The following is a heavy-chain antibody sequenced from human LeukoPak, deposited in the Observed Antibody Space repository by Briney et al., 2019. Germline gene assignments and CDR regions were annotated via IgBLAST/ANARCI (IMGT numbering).Heavy chain of an antibody. V-gene: IGHV3-23*01. Sequence: GGSLRLSCAGSGFTFSNYAMIWVRQAPGKGLEWVSAIKGSGSYTKYADSVTGRFTISRDNSKNMLYLQMNSLTADDTAIYYCAKDPNGDYIGAFDFGGQGTMVTVSS. CDR1: GFTFSNYA. J-gene: IGHJ3*01. CDR3: AKDPNGDYIGAFDF. D-gene: IGHD4-17*01. CDR2: IKGSGSYT.